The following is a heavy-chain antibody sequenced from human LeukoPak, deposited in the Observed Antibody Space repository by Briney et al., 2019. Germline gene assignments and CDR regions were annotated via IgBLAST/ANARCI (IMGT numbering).Heavy chain of an antibody. Sequence: SETLSLTCTVSGGSISGYYWSWIRQPPGKGLEWIGCVYYSGSTNYNPSLKSRVTISVDTSKNQFSLKLTSVTAADTAVYYCARDVKSKIAVSVLHAVDIWGQGTMVTVSS. D-gene: IGHD6-19*01. CDR1: GGSISGYY. J-gene: IGHJ3*02. CDR2: VYYSGST. CDR3: ARDVKSKIAVSVLHAVDI. V-gene: IGHV4-59*01.